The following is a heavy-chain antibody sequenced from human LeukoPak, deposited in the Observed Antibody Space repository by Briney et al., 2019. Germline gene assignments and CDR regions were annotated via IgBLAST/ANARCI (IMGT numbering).Heavy chain of an antibody. CDR3: ARIRFLEWLSDGEDY. V-gene: IGHV1-2*04. D-gene: IGHD3-3*01. Sequence: ASVKVSCKASGYTFTGYYMHWVRQAPGQGLEWMGWINPNSGGTNYAQKFQGWVTMTRDTSISTAYMELSRLRSDDTAVYYCARIRFLEWLSDGEDYWGQGTLVTVSS. J-gene: IGHJ4*02. CDR1: GYTFTGYY. CDR2: INPNSGGT.